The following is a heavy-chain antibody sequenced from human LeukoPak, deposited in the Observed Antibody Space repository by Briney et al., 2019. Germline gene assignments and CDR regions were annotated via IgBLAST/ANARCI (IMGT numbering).Heavy chain of an antibody. V-gene: IGHV1-69*05. CDR3: ARATGITGTTWNWFDP. CDR2: IIPIFGTA. D-gene: IGHD1-7*01. Sequence: ASVKLSCKASGGTFSSYAISWVRQSPGQGLEWMGGIIPIFGTANYAQKFQGRVTITTDESTSTAYKELSSLSSEDTAVYYCARATGITGTTWNWFDPWGQGTLVTVSS. J-gene: IGHJ5*02. CDR1: GGTFSSYA.